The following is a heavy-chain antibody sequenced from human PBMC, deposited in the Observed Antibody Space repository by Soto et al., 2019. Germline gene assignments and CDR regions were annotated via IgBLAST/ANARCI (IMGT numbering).Heavy chain of an antibody. J-gene: IGHJ4*02. D-gene: IGHD3-16*01. CDR2: ISYDGSNK. CDR1: GFTFSSYA. Sequence: GGSLRLSCAASGFTFSSYAMHWVRQAPGKGLEWVAVISYDGSNKYYADSVKGRFTISRDNSKNTLYLQMNSLRAEDTAVYYCARDYELTDRGLYGTPWARYLDYWGQGTLVTVSS. CDR3: ARDYELTDRGLYGTPWARYLDY. V-gene: IGHV3-30-3*01.